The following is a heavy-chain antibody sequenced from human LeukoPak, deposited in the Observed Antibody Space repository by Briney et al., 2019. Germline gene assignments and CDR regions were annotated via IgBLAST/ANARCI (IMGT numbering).Heavy chain of an antibody. CDR1: GYTFNGYY. Sequence: ASVKVSCKASGYTFNGYYLHWVRQAPGQGLEWMGCVNPNSGDTNYAQKFQGSVTMTRDTSISAVYMELSRLRSDDTAVYYCARASGSYWWFDSWGQGTLVTVSS. V-gene: IGHV1-2*02. J-gene: IGHJ5*01. CDR2: VNPNSGDT. D-gene: IGHD1-26*01. CDR3: ARASGSYWWFDS.